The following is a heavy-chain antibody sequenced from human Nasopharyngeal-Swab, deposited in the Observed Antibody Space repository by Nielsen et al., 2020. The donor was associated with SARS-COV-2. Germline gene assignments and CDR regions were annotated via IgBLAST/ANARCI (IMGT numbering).Heavy chain of an antibody. J-gene: IGHJ6*02. V-gene: IGHV1-18*01. CDR2: ISAYNGNT. CDR1: GYTFTSYG. Sequence: ASVKVSCKASGYTFTSYGISWVRQAPGQGLEWMGWISAYNGNTNYAQKLQGRVTMTTDTSTSTAYMELRSLRSDDTAVYHCARVGIVDPQYGMDVWGQGTTVTVSS. D-gene: IGHD2-21*01. CDR3: ARVGIVDPQYGMDV.